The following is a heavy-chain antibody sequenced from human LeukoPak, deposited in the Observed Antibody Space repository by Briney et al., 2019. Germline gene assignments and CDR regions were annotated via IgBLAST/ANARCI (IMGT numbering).Heavy chain of an antibody. J-gene: IGHJ4*02. CDR2: ISNNGGYT. Sequence: GGSLRLSCAASGFTSSSSAMSWVRQAPGKGLEWVSAISNNGGYTYYADSVQGRFTISRDNSKSTLCLQMNSLRAEDTAVYYCAKQLGYCSDGSCYFPYWGQGTLVTVSS. V-gene: IGHV3-23*01. D-gene: IGHD2-15*01. CDR1: GFTSSSSA. CDR3: AKQLGYCSDGSCYFPY.